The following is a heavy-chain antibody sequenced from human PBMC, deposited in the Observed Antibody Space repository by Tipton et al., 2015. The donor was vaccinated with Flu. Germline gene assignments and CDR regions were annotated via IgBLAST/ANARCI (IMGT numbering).Heavy chain of an antibody. V-gene: IGHV4-39*07. CDR3: ARDRYCGGDCYSGFDY. CDR2: IHYTGGT. Sequence: TLSLTCTVSGGSISSSRYYWGWLRQSPGKGLEWIGSIHYTGGTHHNPSLKSRVTISVDTSKNQFSLKLRSVTAADTAVYYCARDRYCGGDCYSGFDYWGQGTLVTVSS. CDR1: GGSISSSRYY. J-gene: IGHJ4*02. D-gene: IGHD2-21*02.